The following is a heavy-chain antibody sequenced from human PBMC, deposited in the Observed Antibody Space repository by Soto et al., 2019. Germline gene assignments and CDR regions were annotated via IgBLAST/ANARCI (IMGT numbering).Heavy chain of an antibody. D-gene: IGHD3-22*01. J-gene: IGHJ4*02. CDR1: GASISGGDYY. CDR2: IYYTGNT. V-gene: IGHV4-30-4*01. Sequence: QVQLQESGPGLVKPSQTLSLTCTVSGASISGGDYYWTWIRQPPGKGLEWLGCIYYTGNTYSNPSLESRLSISVDPSNNQFALRLTSVTAPDTAIYYCARATYDSSTYYLDYWGQGTLVTVSS. CDR3: ARATYDSSTYYLDY.